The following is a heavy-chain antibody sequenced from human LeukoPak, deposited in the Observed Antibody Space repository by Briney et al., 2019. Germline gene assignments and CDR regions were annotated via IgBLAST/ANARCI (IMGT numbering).Heavy chain of an antibody. CDR2: ITSSRIYI. V-gene: IGHV3-21*01. CDR3: ARDGSRGNLVTAPDF. D-gene: IGHD2-21*02. Sequence: GGSLRLSCAASGFTFSSNWMSWVRQAPGKGLEWVSSITSSRIYIYYADSVKGRFTISRDNAKNSLYLQMNSLRAEDTAVYYCARDGSRGNLVTAPDFWGQGTLVTVSS. J-gene: IGHJ4*02. CDR1: GFTFSSNW.